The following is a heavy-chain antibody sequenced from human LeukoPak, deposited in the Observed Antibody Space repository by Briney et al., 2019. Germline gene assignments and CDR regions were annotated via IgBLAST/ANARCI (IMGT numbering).Heavy chain of an antibody. CDR3: AREPVGEDHESSGHFDY. V-gene: IGHV1-46*01. CDR2: INPSGGST. J-gene: IGHJ4*02. D-gene: IGHD3-22*01. CDR1: GYTFTGYY. Sequence: ASVKVSCKASGYTFTGYYMHWVRQAPGQGLEWMGIINPSGGSTSYAQKFQGRVTMTRDTSTSTVYMELSSLRSEDTAVYYCAREPVGEDHESSGHFDYWGQGTQVTVSS.